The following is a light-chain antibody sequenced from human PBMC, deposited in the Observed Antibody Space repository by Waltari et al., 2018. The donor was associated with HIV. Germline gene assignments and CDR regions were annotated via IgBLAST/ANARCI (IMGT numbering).Light chain of an antibody. CDR2: WAS. CDR3: QQYYSPPPT. Sequence: DVGMTQSPASLAVSVGERATINCKATHSVFYTPNAKNYIAWYQQRPGQAPKLLIYWASTREFGVSARFSGSGSGTNFTLTITSLQAEDVAVYYCQQYYSPPPTFGQGTKVEIK. CDR1: HSVFYTPNAKNY. J-gene: IGKJ1*01. V-gene: IGKV4-1*01.